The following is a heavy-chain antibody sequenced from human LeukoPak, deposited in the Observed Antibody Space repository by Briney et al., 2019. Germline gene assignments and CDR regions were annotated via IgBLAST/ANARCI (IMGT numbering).Heavy chain of an antibody. V-gene: IGHV4-34*01. D-gene: IGHD1-1*01. J-gene: IGHJ3*02. Sequence: SETLSLTCAVYGGSFSSYYWSWIRQPPGKGLEWIGEINHSGSTNYNPSLKSRVTISVDTSKNQFSLKLSSVTAADTAVYYCARRYNWNDGDAFDTWGQGTMVIVSS. CDR1: GGSFSSYY. CDR3: ARRYNWNDGDAFDT. CDR2: INHSGST.